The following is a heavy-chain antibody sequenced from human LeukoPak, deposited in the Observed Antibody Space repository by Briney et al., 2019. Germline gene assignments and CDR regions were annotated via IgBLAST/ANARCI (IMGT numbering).Heavy chain of an antibody. V-gene: IGHV3-23*01. CDR1: GFTFSSYA. J-gene: IGHJ4*02. D-gene: IGHD2-2*01. Sequence: PGGSLRLSCAASGFTFSSYAMSWVRQAPGKGLEWVSAIGGSGGSTYYADSVKGRFTISRDNSKNTLYLQMNSLRAEDAAVYYCAKGMLTVVPAAAFDYWGQGTLVTVSS. CDR2: IGGSGGST. CDR3: AKGMLTVVPAAAFDY.